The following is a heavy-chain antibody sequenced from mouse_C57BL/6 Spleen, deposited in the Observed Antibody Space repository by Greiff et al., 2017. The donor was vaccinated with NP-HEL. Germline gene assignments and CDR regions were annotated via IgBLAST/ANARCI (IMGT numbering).Heavy chain of an antibody. Sequence: EVKLQESGGDLVKPGGSLKLSCAASGFTFSSYGMSWVRQTPDKRLEWVATISSGGSYTYYPDSVKGRFTISRDNAKNTLHLQMSSLKSEDTAMYYCARHDYAYYYAMDYWGQGTSVTVSS. V-gene: IGHV5-6*01. CDR1: GFTFSSYG. D-gene: IGHD2-4*01. CDR2: ISSGGSYT. J-gene: IGHJ4*01. CDR3: ARHDYAYYYAMDY.